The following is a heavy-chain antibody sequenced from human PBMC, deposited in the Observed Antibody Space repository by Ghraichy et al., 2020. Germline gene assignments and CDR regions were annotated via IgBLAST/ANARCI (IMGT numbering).Heavy chain of an antibody. CDR2: MNPNSGNT. J-gene: IGHJ3*02. CDR1: GYTFTSYD. D-gene: IGHD1-26*01. CDR3: ARGRVYISVGAAYAFDI. V-gene: IGHV1-8*03. Sequence: ASVKVSCKASGYTFTSYDINWVRQATGQGLEWMGWMNPNSGNTGYAQKFQGRVTITRNTSISTAYMELSSLRSEDTAVYYCARGRVYISVGAAYAFDIWGQGTMVTVSS.